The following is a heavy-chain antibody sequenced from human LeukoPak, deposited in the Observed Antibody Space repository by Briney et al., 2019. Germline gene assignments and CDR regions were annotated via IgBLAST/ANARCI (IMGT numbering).Heavy chain of an antibody. D-gene: IGHD6-13*01. Sequence: SETLSLTCTVSGGSISSSSYYWGWIRQPPGKGLEWIGSIYYSGSTYYNPSLKSRVTISVDTSKNQFSLKVSSVTAADTAVYYCAAYSSRWYAMDVWGQGTTVTVSS. J-gene: IGHJ6*02. V-gene: IGHV4-39*07. CDR1: GGSISSSSYY. CDR2: IYYSGST. CDR3: AAYSSRWYAMDV.